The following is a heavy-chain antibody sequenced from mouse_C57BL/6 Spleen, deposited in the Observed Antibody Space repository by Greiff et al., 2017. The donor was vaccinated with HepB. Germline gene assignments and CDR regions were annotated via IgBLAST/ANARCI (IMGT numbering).Heavy chain of an antibody. Sequence: VQLKESGTELVKPGASVKLSCKASGYTFTSYWMHWVKQRPGQGLEWIGNINPSNGGTKYNEKFKSKATLTVDKSSSTAYMQLSSLTSEDAAVYYCAREEILFRGYFDVWGTGTTVTVSS. CDR2: INPSNGGT. CDR3: AREEILFRGYFDV. CDR1: GYTFTSYW. D-gene: IGHD1-1*01. J-gene: IGHJ1*03. V-gene: IGHV1-53*01.